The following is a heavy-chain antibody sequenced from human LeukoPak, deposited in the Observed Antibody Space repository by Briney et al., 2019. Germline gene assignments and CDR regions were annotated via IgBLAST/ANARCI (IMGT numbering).Heavy chain of an antibody. CDR1: GFTFSSHA. CDR3: AKPLEVALGHDY. J-gene: IGHJ4*02. D-gene: IGHD6-19*01. V-gene: IGHV3-23*01. Sequence: PGGSLRLSCAASGFTFSSHAMSWVRQAPGKVLEWVSAISGSGGSTYYADSVKGRFTISRDNSKNTLYLQMNSLRAEDTAVYYCAKPLEVALGHDYWGQGTLVTVSS. CDR2: ISGSGGST.